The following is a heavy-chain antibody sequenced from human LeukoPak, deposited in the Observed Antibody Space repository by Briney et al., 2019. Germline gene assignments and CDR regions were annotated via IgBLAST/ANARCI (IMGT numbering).Heavy chain of an antibody. D-gene: IGHD6-13*01. Sequence: ASETLSLNCAVYGRSFSCYYWSWIRQPPGKGLEWIGEINHSGSTNYNPSLKSRVTISVNTSKNQFSLKLSSVTAADTAVYCCARGVPATAAGSPIRYYYYGRRLGPRDHGHRLL. CDR2: INHSGST. V-gene: IGHV4-34*01. J-gene: IGHJ6*02. CDR3: ARGVPATAAGSPIRYYYYGRR. CDR1: GRSFSCYY.